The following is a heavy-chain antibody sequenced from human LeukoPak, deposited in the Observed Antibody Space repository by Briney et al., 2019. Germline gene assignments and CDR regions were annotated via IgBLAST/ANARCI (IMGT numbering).Heavy chain of an antibody. CDR3: ARGSGGCGSTSCDPDGGYYYYYMDV. CDR2: INPNSGGT. V-gene: IGHV1-2*02. J-gene: IGHJ6*03. Sequence: ASVKVSCKASGYTFTGYYMHWVRQAPGQGLEWMGWINPNSGGTNYAQKFQGRVTMTRDTSISTAYMELSRLRSDDTAVYYCARGSGGCGSTSCDPDGGYYYYYMDVWGKGTTVTVSS. D-gene: IGHD2-2*01. CDR1: GYTFTGYY.